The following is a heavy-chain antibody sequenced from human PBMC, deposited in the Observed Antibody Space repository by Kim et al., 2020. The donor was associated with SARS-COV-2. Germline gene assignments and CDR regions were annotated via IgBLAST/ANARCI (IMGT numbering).Heavy chain of an antibody. Sequence: YNPALTNRVTISLDTSKSQFSLKLSSVTAADTAVYYCARDNGYPDYYFDYWGQGTLVTVSS. D-gene: IGHD5-12*01. J-gene: IGHJ4*02. V-gene: IGHV4-59*01. CDR3: ARDNGYPDYYFDY.